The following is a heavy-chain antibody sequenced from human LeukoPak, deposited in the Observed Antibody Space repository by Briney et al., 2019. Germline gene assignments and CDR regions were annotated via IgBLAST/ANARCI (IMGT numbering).Heavy chain of an antibody. CDR1: VFTFNGYA. CDR2: ICGSGGDT. V-gene: IGHV3-23*01. D-gene: IGHD3-10*01. Sequence: GGSLSLSRAASVFTFNGYALAGGCQAPGRGVEWVSGICGSGGDTFCVDYLKGRFTISRDNSKNTLYLEMNSLRVEDTAVYYCAKEGELLWFGDLYPLDSWGQGTMVTVSS. J-gene: IGHJ4*02. CDR3: AKEGELLWFGDLYPLDS.